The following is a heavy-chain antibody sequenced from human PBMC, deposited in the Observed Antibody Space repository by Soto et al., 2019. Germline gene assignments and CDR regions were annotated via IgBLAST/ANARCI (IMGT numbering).Heavy chain of an antibody. CDR3: ARSRVESSYGIQNYYYYGMDV. Sequence: QVQLVQSGAEVKKPGASVKVSCKASGYTFTSNGIGWVRQDPGQGLEGMGWIGAYNGNTNYARKLQGRVTMTTDTSTSTAYMELRSLRSDDTAVYYCARSRVESSYGIQNYYYYGMDVWGQGTTVTVS. V-gene: IGHV1-18*04. D-gene: IGHD6-13*01. J-gene: IGHJ6*02. CDR2: IGAYNGNT. CDR1: GYTFTSNG.